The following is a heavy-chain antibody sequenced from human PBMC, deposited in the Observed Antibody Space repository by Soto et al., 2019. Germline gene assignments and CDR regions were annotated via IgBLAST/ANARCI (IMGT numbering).Heavy chain of an antibody. CDR3: ARGYSSSSGPGAFDI. CDR1: GFTFSSYA. V-gene: IGHV3-64*01. CDR2: ISSNGGST. J-gene: IGHJ3*02. Sequence: EVQLVESGGGLVQPGGSLRLSCAASGFTFSSYAMQWVRQAPGKGLEYVSAISSNGGSTYYANSVKGRFTISRDNSKNTLYLQMGSLRAEDMAVYYCARGYSSSSGPGAFDIWGQGTMVTVSS. D-gene: IGHD6-6*01.